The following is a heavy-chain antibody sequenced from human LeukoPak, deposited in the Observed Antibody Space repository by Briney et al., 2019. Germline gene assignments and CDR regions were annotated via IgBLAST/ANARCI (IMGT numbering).Heavy chain of an antibody. J-gene: IGHJ4*02. D-gene: IGHD6-13*01. Sequence: SETLSLTCTVSGGSISSGGYYWSWIRQPPGKGLEWIEYIYHSGSTYYNPSLKSRVTISVDRSKNQFSLKLSSVTAADTAVYYCARALRSSLWYFDYWGQGTLVTVSS. V-gene: IGHV4-30-2*01. CDR1: GGSISSGGYY. CDR2: IYHSGST. CDR3: ARALRSSLWYFDY.